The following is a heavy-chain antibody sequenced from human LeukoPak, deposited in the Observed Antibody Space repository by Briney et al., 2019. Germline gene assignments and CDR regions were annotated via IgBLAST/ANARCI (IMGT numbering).Heavy chain of an antibody. CDR2: INPNSGGA. J-gene: IGHJ6*02. V-gene: IGHV1-2*02. Sequence: ASVKVSCKASGYTFTAYYMHWVRQAPGQGLEWMGWINPNSGGAKYAQKFQGRVTMTTDTSTSTAYMELRSLRSDDTAVYYCARDHHDYYHYGMDVWGQGTTVTVSS. CDR1: GYTFTAYY. CDR3: ARDHHDYYHYGMDV.